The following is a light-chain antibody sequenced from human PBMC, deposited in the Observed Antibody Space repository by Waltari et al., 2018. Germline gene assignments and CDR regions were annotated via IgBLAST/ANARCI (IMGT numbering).Light chain of an antibody. CDR3: QQHNDWPPWT. CDR1: QNVNSN. CDR2: GAS. Sequence: EIIMTQSPATLSLSPGERATLSCRASQNVNSNLAWYQQKPGQAPRLLIYGASIRATGIPARFSCSGSGTQFTLTINSLQSEDSAVYFCQQHNDWPPWTFGQGTKVELK. V-gene: IGKV3-15*01. J-gene: IGKJ1*01.